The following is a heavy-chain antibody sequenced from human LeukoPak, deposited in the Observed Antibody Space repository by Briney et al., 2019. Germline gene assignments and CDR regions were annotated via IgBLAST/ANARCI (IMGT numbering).Heavy chain of an antibody. CDR2: INPNSGGT. CDR3: ARAYCGGDCYSEDYYYYYGMDV. D-gene: IGHD2-21*02. CDR1: GYTFTGYY. J-gene: IGHJ6*02. Sequence: ASVKVSCKASGYTFTGYYMHWVRQAPGQGLEWMGRINPNSGGTNYAQKFQGRVTMTRDTSISTAYMELSRLRSDDTAVNYCARAYCGGDCYSEDYYYYYGMDVWGQGTTVTVSS. V-gene: IGHV1-2*06.